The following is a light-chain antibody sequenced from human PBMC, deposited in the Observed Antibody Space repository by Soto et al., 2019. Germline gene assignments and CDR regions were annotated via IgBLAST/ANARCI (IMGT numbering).Light chain of an antibody. Sequence: QSVLTQPPSVSGAPGQRVTISCTGGSSNYDVHWYHQLPGTAPKLLIYDDNKRPSGIPDRFSGSKSGTSATLGITGFQTGDEADYYCGSWDSSLSAYVFGTGTKVTVL. J-gene: IGLJ1*01. CDR3: GSWDSSLSAYV. V-gene: IGLV1-51*01. CDR2: DDN. CDR1: SSNYD.